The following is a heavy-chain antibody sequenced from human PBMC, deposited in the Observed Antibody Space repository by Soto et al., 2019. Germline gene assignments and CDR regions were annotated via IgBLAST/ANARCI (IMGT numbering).Heavy chain of an antibody. V-gene: IGHV3-21*01. CDR3: ARDITIFGVVITKRGGYYGMDV. J-gene: IGHJ6*02. CDR1: GFTFSSYS. CDR2: ISSSSSYI. D-gene: IGHD3-3*01. Sequence: PGGSLRLSCAASGFTFSSYSMNWVRQAPGKGLEWVSSISSSSSYIYYADSVKGRFTISRDNAKNSLYLQMNSLRAEDTAVYYCARDITIFGVVITKRGGYYGMDVWGQGTTVTVSS.